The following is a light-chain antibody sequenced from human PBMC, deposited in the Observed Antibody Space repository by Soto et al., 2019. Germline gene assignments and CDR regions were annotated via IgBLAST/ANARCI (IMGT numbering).Light chain of an antibody. CDR3: QHRSNWPS. CDR2: DAS. V-gene: IGKV3D-20*02. Sequence: EIVLTQSPGTLSLSPGERATLSCRASQSVSSSYLAWYQQKPGQAPRLLIYDASNRATGIPARFSASGSGTDFTLTISSLEPEDFAVYYCQHRSNWPSFGQGTRLEIK. CDR1: QSVSSSY. J-gene: IGKJ5*01.